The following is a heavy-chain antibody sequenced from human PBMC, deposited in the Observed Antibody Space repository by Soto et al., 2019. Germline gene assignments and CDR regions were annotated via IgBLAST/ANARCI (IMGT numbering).Heavy chain of an antibody. CDR3: VYLPCGGGRCYGFSFSGMGV. J-gene: IGHJ6*01. CDR2: IDWDDDK. D-gene: IGHD2-15*01. Sequence: QITLKESGPTLVKPTQTLTLTCTFSGFSPSTSGVGVAWIRQPPGKALEWLALIDWDDDKRYRPSLEGRLTIARATAKVRVVLIMITLYSGDTATYYRVYLPCGGGRCYGFSFSGMGVGGRGTTVSVSS. V-gene: IGHV2-5*02. CDR1: GFSPSTSGVG.